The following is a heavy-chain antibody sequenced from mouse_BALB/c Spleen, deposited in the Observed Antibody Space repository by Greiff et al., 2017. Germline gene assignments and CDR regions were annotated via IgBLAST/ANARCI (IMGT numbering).Heavy chain of an antibody. J-gene: IGHJ3*01. CDR2: ISNLAYSI. CDR1: GFTFSDYG. Sequence: DVHLVESGGGLVQPGGSRKLSCAASGFTFSDYGMAWVRQAPGKGPEWVAFISNLAYSIYYADTVTGRFTISRENAKNTLYLEMSSLRSEDTAMYYCARVGSSPAWFAYWGQGTLVTVSA. CDR3: ARVGSSPAWFAY. D-gene: IGHD1-1*01. V-gene: IGHV5-15*02.